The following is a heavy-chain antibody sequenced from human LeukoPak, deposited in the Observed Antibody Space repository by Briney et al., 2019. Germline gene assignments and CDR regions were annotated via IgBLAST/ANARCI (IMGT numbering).Heavy chain of an antibody. CDR3: ARSPYGYCSSTSCYEPYWFDP. V-gene: IGHV5-51*01. CDR2: IYPGDSDT. J-gene: IGHJ5*02. CDR1: GYSFTSYW. Sequence: GESLQISCKGSGYSFTSYWIGWVRQMPGKGLEWMGIIYPGDSDTRYSPSFQGQVTISADKSISTAYLQWSSLKASDTAMYYCARSPYGYCSSTSCYEPYWFDPWGQGTLVTVSS. D-gene: IGHD2-2*03.